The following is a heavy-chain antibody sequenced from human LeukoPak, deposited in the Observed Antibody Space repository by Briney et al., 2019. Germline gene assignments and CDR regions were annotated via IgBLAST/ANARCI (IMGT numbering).Heavy chain of an antibody. CDR2: INPSGGST. J-gene: IGHJ4*02. V-gene: IGHV1-46*01. D-gene: IGHD3-3*01. CDR1: GYTFTSYY. Sequence: GASVKVSCKASGYTFTSYYMHWVRQAPGQGLEWMGIINPSGGSTSYAQKFQGRVTMTRDTSTSTVYMELSSLRSEDTAVYYCARGGYFWSGYYTGDTGGYWGQGTLVTVSS. CDR3: ARGGYFWSGYYTGDTGGY.